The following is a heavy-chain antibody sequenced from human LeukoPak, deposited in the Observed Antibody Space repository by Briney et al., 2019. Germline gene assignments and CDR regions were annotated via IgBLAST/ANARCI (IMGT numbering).Heavy chain of an antibody. Sequence: GGPLSLSCAASGFTFSSYAMSWVRQAPGKGLEWVSAISGSGSSTYYADSVKGRFTISRDNSKNTLYLQMNSLRAEDTAVYYCAKGYLAVAAILLCFYYWGQGTLVTVSS. D-gene: IGHD6-19*01. CDR1: GFTFSSYA. V-gene: IGHV3-23*01. J-gene: IGHJ4*02. CDR2: ISGSGSST. CDR3: AKGYLAVAAILLCFYY.